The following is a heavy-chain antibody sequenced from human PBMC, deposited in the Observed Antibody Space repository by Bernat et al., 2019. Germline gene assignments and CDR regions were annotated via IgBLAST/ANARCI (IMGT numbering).Heavy chain of an antibody. V-gene: IGHV3-23*01. Sequence: EVQLLESGGGLVQPGRSLRLFCVASGFTFSNYAMSWVRQAPGKGLERVATVGSSGGDTYYADSVKGRFTISRDNSMSTLYLQMNSLRAEDTAVYYCVKDRIFMRGGYQDCDYWGQGALVTVSS. CDR3: VKDRIFMRGGYQDCDY. J-gene: IGHJ4*02. CDR1: GFTFSNYA. CDR2: VGSSGGDT. D-gene: IGHD1-26*01.